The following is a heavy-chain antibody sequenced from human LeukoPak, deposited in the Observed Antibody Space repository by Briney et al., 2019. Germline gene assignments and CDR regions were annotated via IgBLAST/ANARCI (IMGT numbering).Heavy chain of an antibody. D-gene: IGHD5-18*01. J-gene: IGHJ6*03. CDR1: GFTFSSYS. Sequence: GGSLRLSCAASGFTFSSYSMNWVCQAPGKGLEWVSYISSSSSTIYYADSVKGRFTISRDNAKNSLYLQMNSLRAEDTAVYYCARDLGYSYGPYYMDVWGKGTTVTVSS. V-gene: IGHV3-48*01. CDR3: ARDLGYSYGPYYMDV. CDR2: ISSSSSTI.